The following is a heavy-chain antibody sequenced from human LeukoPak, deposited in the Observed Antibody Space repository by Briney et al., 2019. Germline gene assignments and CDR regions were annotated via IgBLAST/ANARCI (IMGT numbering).Heavy chain of an antibody. V-gene: IGHV1-8*03. CDR2: MNPNSGNT. CDR3: ARGRYWFDP. Sequence: ASVKVSCKASGYTFTSCDINRVRQATGQGLEWMGWMNPNSGNTGYAQKFQGRVTITRDTSISTAYMELSSLRSEDTAVYYCARGRYWFDPWGQGTLVTVSS. J-gene: IGHJ5*02. CDR1: GYTFTSCD.